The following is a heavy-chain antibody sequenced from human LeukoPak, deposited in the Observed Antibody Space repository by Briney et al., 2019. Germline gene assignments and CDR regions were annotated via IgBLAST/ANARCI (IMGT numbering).Heavy chain of an antibody. D-gene: IGHD3-22*01. CDR3: ARGTVSYYDSSGHFDY. CDR1: GGSISTSNY. Sequence: PSETLSLTCTVSGGSISTSNYWGWIRQPPGKGLEWIGYIYYSGSTNYNPSLKSRVTISVDTSKNQFSLKLSSVTAADTAVYYCARGTVSYYDSSGHFDYWGQGTLVTVSS. V-gene: IGHV4-59*01. CDR2: IYYSGST. J-gene: IGHJ4*02.